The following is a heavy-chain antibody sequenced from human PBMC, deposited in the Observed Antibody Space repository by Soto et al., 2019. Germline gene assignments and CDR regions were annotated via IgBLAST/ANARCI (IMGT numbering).Heavy chain of an antibody. Sequence: QVQLQESGPGLVKPSETLSLTCTVSGGSISSYYWGWIRQRPGKGLEWIGYIFYSGSTNYNRSLKSRVTISVDTSKNQFSLKLSSVPAADTAVYYCARLYGLYAFDFWGQGTMVTVSS. CDR2: IFYSGST. CDR3: ARLYGLYAFDF. V-gene: IGHV4-59*08. D-gene: IGHD3-16*02. CDR1: GGSISSYY. J-gene: IGHJ3*01.